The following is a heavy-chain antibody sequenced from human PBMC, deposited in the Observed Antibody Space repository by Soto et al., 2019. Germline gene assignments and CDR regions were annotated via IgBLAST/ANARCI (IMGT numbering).Heavy chain of an antibody. V-gene: IGHV5-51*01. CDR2: IYPGDSDT. J-gene: IGHJ6*02. Sequence: GESLKISCMGSGYKVSTWHNFTSYWIAWVRQMPGEGLEWMGIIYPGDSDTRYSPSFQGQVTISADKSISTAYLQWSSLKASDTVMYYCARLERPYYYYGMDVWGQGTTVTVSS. CDR1: GYKVSTWHNFTSYW. D-gene: IGHD1-1*01. CDR3: ARLERPYYYYGMDV.